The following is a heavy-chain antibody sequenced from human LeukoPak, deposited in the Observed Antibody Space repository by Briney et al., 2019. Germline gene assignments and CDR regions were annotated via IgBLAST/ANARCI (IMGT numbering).Heavy chain of an antibody. D-gene: IGHD5-12*01. CDR1: GGSFSGYY. CDR3: ARERVATIYFDY. Sequence: SETLSLTCAVYGGSFSGYYWSWIRQPPGKGLEWIGEINHSGSTNYNPSLKSRVTISVDTSKNQFSLKLSSVTAADTAVYYCARERVATIYFDYWGQGTLVTVSS. CDR2: INHSGST. V-gene: IGHV4-34*01. J-gene: IGHJ4*02.